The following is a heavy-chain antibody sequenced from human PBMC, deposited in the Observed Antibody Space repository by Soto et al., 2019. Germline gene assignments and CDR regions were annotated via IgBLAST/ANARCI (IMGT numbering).Heavy chain of an antibody. D-gene: IGHD2-15*01. J-gene: IGHJ3*02. Sequence: QVQLVQSGAEVKKPGASVKVSCKASGYTSTSFGISWVRQAPGQGLEWMGWISAYNGNTNYAENLQGRVTMTTDTSTSTAYIELRSLRSDDTAVYYCARDHRGGTDAFDIWGQGTMVTVSS. CDR1: GYTSTSFG. CDR3: ARDHRGGTDAFDI. CDR2: ISAYNGNT. V-gene: IGHV1-18*01.